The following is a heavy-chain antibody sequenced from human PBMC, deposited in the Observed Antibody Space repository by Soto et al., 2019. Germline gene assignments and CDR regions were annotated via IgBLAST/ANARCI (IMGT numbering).Heavy chain of an antibody. J-gene: IGHJ4*02. D-gene: IGHD2-2*01. Sequence: PGGSLRISCAASGFTFSSYSMNWVRQAPGKGLEWVSYISSSSSSIYYADSVKGRFTISRDNAKKSLYLQMNSLRAEDTAVYYCTGYCSSTSCHPLYWGQGTLVTVSS. V-gene: IGHV3-48*01. CDR3: TGYCSSTSCHPLY. CDR1: GFTFSSYS. CDR2: ISSSSSSI.